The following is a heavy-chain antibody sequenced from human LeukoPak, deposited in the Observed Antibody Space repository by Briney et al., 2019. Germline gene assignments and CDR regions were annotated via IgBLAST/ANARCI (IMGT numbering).Heavy chain of an antibody. CDR3: ATGPSGYYYYGMDV. CDR1: GGSLSSYY. Sequence: SETLSLTCTVSGGSLSSYYWSWIRQPPGKGLEWIGYIYYSGSTNYNPSLKSRVTISVDTSKNQFSLKLSSVTAADTAVYYCATGPSGYYYYGMDVWGKGTTVTVSS. V-gene: IGHV4-59*01. J-gene: IGHJ6*04. D-gene: IGHD6-19*01. CDR2: IYYSGST.